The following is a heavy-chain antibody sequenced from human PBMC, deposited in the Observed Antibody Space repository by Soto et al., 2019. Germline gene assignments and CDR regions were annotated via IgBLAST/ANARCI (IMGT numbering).Heavy chain of an antibody. V-gene: IGHV6-1*01. D-gene: IGHD6-13*01. J-gene: IGHJ4*02. CDR1: GDSVSSNSAA. CDR3: ARDRGGDLSSNWCYFDY. Sequence: PSQTLSLTCAISGDSVSSNSAAWNWIRQSPSRGLEWLGRTYYRSKWYNDYADSVKSRITINSDTSKNQFSLQLNSVTPEDTAVYYCARDRGGDLSSNWCYFDYWGQGTLVTVSS. CDR2: TYYRSKWYN.